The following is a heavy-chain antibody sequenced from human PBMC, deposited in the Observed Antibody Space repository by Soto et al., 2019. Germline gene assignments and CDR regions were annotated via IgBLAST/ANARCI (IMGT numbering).Heavy chain of an antibody. CDR1: GYTFTDYY. Sequence: ASVKVSCKASGYTFTDYYLHWVRQAPGQGLELMGWINPKNGATIYAQKFQRRVTMTRDTSISTAYMELSRLRSDDTAAYSCARVYYDSSGYLDYWGQGTLVTVSS. CDR3: ARVYYDSSGYLDY. V-gene: IGHV1-2*02. CDR2: INPKNGAT. D-gene: IGHD3-22*01. J-gene: IGHJ4*02.